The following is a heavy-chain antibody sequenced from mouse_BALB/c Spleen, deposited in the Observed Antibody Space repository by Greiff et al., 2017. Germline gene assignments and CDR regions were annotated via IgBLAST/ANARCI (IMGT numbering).Heavy chain of an antibody. V-gene: IGHV1-5*01. J-gene: IGHJ4*01. CDR3: TRNYYGSSLYAMDY. D-gene: IGHD1-1*01. CDR1: GYSFTSYW. Sequence: EVKLVESGTVLARPGASVKMSCKASGYSFTSYWMHWVKQRPGQGLEWIGAIYPGNSDTSYNQKFKGKAKLTAVTSASTAYMELSSLTNEDSAVYYCTRNYYGSSLYAMDYWGQGTSVTVSS. CDR2: IYPGNSDT.